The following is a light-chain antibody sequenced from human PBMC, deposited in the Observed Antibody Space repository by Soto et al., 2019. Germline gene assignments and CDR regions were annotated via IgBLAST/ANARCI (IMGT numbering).Light chain of an antibody. Sequence: QSVLTQPPSASGTPGQRVTISWSGSSSNIGSNTVDWYQQLPGTAPKLLIYSNNQRPSGVPDRFSGSKSGTSASLAISGLQSEDEADYYCAAWDDSLNGSYVFGTGTKVTAL. CDR2: SNN. J-gene: IGLJ1*01. CDR3: AAWDDSLNGSYV. CDR1: SSNIGSNT. V-gene: IGLV1-44*01.